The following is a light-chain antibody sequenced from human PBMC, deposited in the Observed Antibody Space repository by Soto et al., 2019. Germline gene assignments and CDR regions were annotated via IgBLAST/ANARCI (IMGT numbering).Light chain of an antibody. CDR2: AAS. J-gene: IGKJ2*01. CDR3: QQYFTYPHT. CDR1: QVINNF. V-gene: IGKV1-16*02. Sequence: DIPMTQSTSSLSASVGERVTITCRASQVINNFVAWFQQRPGRPPKPLIYAASVLQSGVSSKFSGSGSGTDFTLTIISLQPEDSATYYCQQYFTYPHTFGQGTTLEIK.